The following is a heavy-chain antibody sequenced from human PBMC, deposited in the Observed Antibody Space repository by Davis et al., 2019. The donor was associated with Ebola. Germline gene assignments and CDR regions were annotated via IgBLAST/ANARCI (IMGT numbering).Heavy chain of an antibody. Sequence: SSVTVSCQVSGYSISSQPLSWVRQAPGQGLEWMGRIIPIVGLTTYAQQFQGRVTITADKATSTAYMELSSLRAEDTAVYYCAREPMGTLDYWGQGTLVTVSS. CDR3: AREPMGTLDY. V-gene: IGHV1-69*04. CDR2: IIPIVGLT. D-gene: IGHD7-27*01. J-gene: IGHJ4*02. CDR1: GYSISSQP.